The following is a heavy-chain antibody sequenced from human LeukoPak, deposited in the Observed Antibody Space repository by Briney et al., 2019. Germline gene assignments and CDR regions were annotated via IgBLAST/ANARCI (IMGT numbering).Heavy chain of an antibody. CDR1: GYTFTSYA. CDR2: INAGNGNT. D-gene: IGHD3-10*01. J-gene: IGHJ3*02. CDR3: ARVAWFGELRDAFDI. Sequence: GASVKVSCKASGYTFTSYAMHWVRQAPGQRLEWMGWINAGNGNTKYSQKFQGRVTMTRDTSISTAYMELSRLRSDDTAVYYCARVAWFGELRDAFDIWGQGTMVTVSS. V-gene: IGHV1-3*01.